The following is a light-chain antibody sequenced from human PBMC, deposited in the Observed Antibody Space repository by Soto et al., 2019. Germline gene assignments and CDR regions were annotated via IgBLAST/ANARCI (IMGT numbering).Light chain of an antibody. J-gene: IGKJ5*01. V-gene: IGKV3-20*01. CDR1: QSVSSY. CDR3: QQYAGPPTT. Sequence: IVFTQSPATLSLSPGERATLSCRASQSVSSYLAWYQQKPGQAPRVIMYGASRRATGIPDRFSGGGSGTDFTLTISRLEPEDFAVYFCQQYAGPPTTFGQGTRLEIK. CDR2: GAS.